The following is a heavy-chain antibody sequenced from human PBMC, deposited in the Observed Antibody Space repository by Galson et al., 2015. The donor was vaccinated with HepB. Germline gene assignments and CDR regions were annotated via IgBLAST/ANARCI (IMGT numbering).Heavy chain of an antibody. CDR1: GFTFSTYD. V-gene: IGHV3-13*01. CDR2: VSTSGAG. CDR3: ARASWGEKSWFDP. J-gene: IGHJ5*02. D-gene: IGHD2-2*01. Sequence: SLRLSCAASGFTFSTYDMHWVRQATGKGLEWVSGVSTSGAGYYAGSVKGRFTISRENAENTVYLQMNSLRAEDTAVYFCARASWGEKSWFDPWGQGTLVSVSS.